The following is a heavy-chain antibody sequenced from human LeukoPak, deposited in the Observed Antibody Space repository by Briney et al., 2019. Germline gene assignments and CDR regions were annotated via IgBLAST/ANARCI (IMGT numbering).Heavy chain of an antibody. CDR2: IYSGGST. CDR3: ASGGYDFWSGYFSFRDNYYYMDL. V-gene: IGHV3-66*02. CDR1: GFPFSDYY. D-gene: IGHD3-3*01. Sequence: GSLSLSCSASGFPFSDYYMSWIRQAPGKGLEWVSVIYSGGSTYYADSVKGRVTISRDNSKNTLYLQMNSLRAEDTAVYYCASGGYDFWSGYFSFRDNYYYMDLWGKGTTVTVSS. J-gene: IGHJ6*03.